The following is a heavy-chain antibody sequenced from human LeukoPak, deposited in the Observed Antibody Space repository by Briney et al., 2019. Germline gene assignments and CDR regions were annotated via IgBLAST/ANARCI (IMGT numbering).Heavy chain of an antibody. CDR1: GYSISSGYY. J-gene: IGHJ5*02. CDR2: IYHRGST. Sequence: SETLSLTCTVSGYSISSGYYRGWIRQPPGKGLEWIGSIYHRGSTYYNPSLKSRVTISVDTSKNQFSLKLSSVTAADTAVYYCARDLIRANWFDPWGQGTLVTVSS. V-gene: IGHV4-38-2*02. CDR3: ARDLIRANWFDP.